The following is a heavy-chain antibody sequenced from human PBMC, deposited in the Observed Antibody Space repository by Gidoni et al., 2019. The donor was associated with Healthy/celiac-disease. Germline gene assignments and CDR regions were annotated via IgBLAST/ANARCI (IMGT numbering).Heavy chain of an antibody. J-gene: IGHJ3*02. D-gene: IGHD4-17*01. CDR3: AKDNSYGGNDPSFFDAFDI. V-gene: IGHV3-9*01. Sequence: EVQLVESGGGLVQPGRSLRLSCAASGFTFDDYAMHWVRQAPGKGLEWVSGISWNSGSIGYADSVKGRFTISRDNAKNSLYLQMNSLRAEDTALYYCAKDNSYGGNDPSFFDAFDIWGQGTMVTVSS. CDR2: ISWNSGSI. CDR1: GFTFDDYA.